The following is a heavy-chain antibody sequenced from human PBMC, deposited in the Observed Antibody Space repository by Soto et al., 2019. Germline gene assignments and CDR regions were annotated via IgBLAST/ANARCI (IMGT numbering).Heavy chain of an antibody. D-gene: IGHD4-17*01. CDR1: GFTFSSYA. V-gene: IGHV3-23*01. Sequence: GGSLRLSCAASGFTFSSYAMSWVRQAPGKGLEWVSAISGSGGSTYYADSVKGRFTISRDNSKNTLYLQMNSLRAEDTAVYYCAKDMKWGGMTTIHYFDSWGQGTQVTVSS. CDR3: AKDMKWGGMTTIHYFDS. J-gene: IGHJ4*02. CDR2: ISGSGGST.